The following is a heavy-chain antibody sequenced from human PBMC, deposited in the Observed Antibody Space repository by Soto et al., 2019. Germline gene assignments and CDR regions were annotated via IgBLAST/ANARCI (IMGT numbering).Heavy chain of an antibody. D-gene: IGHD7-27*01. CDR2: IKEDGIKK. J-gene: IGHJ4*02. CDR1: GFTFTRNS. Sequence: EVQLVESGGGLVQPGGSLRLSCEASGFTFTRNSMTWVRQSPGEGLEWLANIKEDGIKKNYVDSVKGRFTISRDNAKKSLYLQMNSLRVEDTAVYYCAREVWGPVDWGQGTLVTVSS. V-gene: IGHV3-7*01. CDR3: AREVWGPVD.